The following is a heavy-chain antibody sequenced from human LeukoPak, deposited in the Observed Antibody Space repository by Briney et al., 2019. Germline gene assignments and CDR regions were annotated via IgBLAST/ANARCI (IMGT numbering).Heavy chain of an antibody. J-gene: IGHJ4*02. D-gene: IGHD5-24*01. V-gene: IGHV3-33*01. CDR2: IWYGGSNE. Sequence: PGGSLRLSCAASGFTFSSYGMHWVRQAPGKGLEWVAVIWYGGSNEYYADSVKGRFTISRDNSKNTLYLQMNSLRAEDTAVYYCARSGRWLQLNYWGQGTLVTVSS. CDR3: ARSGRWLQLNY. CDR1: GFTFSSYG.